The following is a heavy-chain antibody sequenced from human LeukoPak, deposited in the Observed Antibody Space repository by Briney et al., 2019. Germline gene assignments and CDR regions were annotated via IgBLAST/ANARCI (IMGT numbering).Heavy chain of an antibody. CDR2: ISYDGSNK. CDR3: AKLTSSSWYGDY. CDR1: GFTFSSYG. D-gene: IGHD6-13*01. V-gene: IGHV3-30*18. Sequence: GGSLRLSCAASGFTFSSYGMHWVRQAPGKGLEWVAVISYDGSNKYYADSVEGRFTISRDNSKNTLYLQMNSLRAEDTAVYYCAKLTSSSWYGDYWGQGTLVTVSS. J-gene: IGHJ4*02.